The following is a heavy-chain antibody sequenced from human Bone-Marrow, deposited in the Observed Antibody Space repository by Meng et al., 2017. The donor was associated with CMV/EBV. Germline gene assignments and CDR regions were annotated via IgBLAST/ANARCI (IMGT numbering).Heavy chain of an antibody. V-gene: IGHV4-38-2*01. CDR1: GFTFSSYW. Sequence: GSLRLSCAASGFTFSSYWMSWVRQAPGKGLEWIGSIYHSGSTYYNPSLKSRVTISVDTSKNQFSLKLSSVTAADTAVYYCAGTAMVSDYWGQGTLVTVSS. D-gene: IGHD5-18*01. CDR2: IYHSGST. J-gene: IGHJ4*02. CDR3: AGTAMVSDY.